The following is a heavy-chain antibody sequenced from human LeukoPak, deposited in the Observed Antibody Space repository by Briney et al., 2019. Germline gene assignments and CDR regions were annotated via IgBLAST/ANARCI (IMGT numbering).Heavy chain of an antibody. D-gene: IGHD3-10*01. V-gene: IGHV1-69*05. CDR2: IIPIFGTA. CDR3: AREDGWFGELSLDY. CDR1: GGTFSSYA. Sequence: ASVKVSCKASGGTFSSYAISWVRQAPGQGLEWMGRIIPIFGTANYAQKFQGRVTTTTDESTSTAYMELSSLRSEDTAVYYCAREDGWFGELSLDYWGQGTLVTVSS. J-gene: IGHJ4*02.